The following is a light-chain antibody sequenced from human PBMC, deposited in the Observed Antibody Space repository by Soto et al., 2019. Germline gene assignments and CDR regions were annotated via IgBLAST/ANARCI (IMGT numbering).Light chain of an antibody. V-gene: IGKV1-17*01. CDR1: QGSRND. J-gene: IGKJ4*01. CDR2: AAS. Sequence: DIQMTQSPYSLSASVVDRVTITCRASQGSRNDLGWYKQKPGKAPKRLTYAASSLQSGVPSRFSGSGSGTEFTHTIRSLQTGDWATYHFLRHRSYPLSFGGGTKVEIK. CDR3: LRHRSYPLS.